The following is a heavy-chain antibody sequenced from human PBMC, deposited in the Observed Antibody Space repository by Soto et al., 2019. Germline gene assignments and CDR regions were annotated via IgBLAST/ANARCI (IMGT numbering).Heavy chain of an antibody. Sequence: SETLSLTCTVSGGSISSSSYYWGWIRQPPGKGLEWIGSIYYSGSTYYNPSLKSRVTISVDTSKNQFSLKLSSVTAADTAVYYCAREFVQEGTNWFDPWGQGTLVTVSS. V-gene: IGHV4-39*02. J-gene: IGHJ5*02. CDR3: AREFVQEGTNWFDP. CDR1: GGSISSSSYY. CDR2: IYYSGST.